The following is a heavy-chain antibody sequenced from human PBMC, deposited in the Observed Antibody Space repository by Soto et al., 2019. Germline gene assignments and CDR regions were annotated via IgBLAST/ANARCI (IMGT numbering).Heavy chain of an antibody. CDR2: IWYDGSNK. V-gene: IGHV3-33*01. Sequence: GGSLRLSCAASGFTFSSYGMHWVRQAPGKGLEWVAVIWYDGSNKYYADSVKGRFTISRDNSKNTLYLQMNSLRAEDTAVYYCARGPAYDFWSGYPPGYYGMDVWGQGTTVTVSS. CDR3: ARGPAYDFWSGYPPGYYGMDV. CDR1: GFTFSSYG. J-gene: IGHJ6*02. D-gene: IGHD3-3*01.